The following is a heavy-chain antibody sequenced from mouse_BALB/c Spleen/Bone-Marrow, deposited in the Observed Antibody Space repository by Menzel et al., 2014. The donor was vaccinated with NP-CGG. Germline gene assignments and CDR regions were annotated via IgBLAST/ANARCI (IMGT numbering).Heavy chain of an antibody. J-gene: IGHJ3*01. Sequence: QVQLKESGAELVGPGTSLKVSCQASGYVFTDFLLEWVKQRPGQGLEWVGVINPGSGGTNYNEKFKDKATLTADRSSSTAYMQLSSLASDDSAVYFCARSRDYYDNNSFAYWGQGTLVTVSA. CDR3: ARSRDYYDNNSFAY. CDR2: INPGSGGT. D-gene: IGHD1-1*01. V-gene: IGHV1-54*03. CDR1: GYVFTDFL.